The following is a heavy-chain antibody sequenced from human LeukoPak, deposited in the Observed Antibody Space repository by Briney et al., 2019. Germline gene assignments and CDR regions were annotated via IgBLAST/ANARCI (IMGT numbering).Heavy chain of an antibody. CDR3: ARDGNSGSYYFDY. CDR1: GFTFTKYW. D-gene: IGHD1-26*01. CDR2: IKQDGSDK. J-gene: IGHJ4*02. V-gene: IGHV3-7*01. Sequence: GGSLRLSCAASGFTFTKYWMTWVRQAPGKGLEWVGNIKQDGSDKNYMDSVKGRFTISRDNTKNSVYLQMSGLRAEDTAVYYCARDGNSGSYYFDYWGQGTLVTVSS.